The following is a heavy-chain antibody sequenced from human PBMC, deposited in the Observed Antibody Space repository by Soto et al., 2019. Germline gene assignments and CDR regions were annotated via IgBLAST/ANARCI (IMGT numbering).Heavy chain of an antibody. CDR3: TRAFKGGDY. Sequence: SETLSLTCTVSGGSISSYYWTWVRQPPGKGLEWVGYIYYNGSTNYNPSLKSRVTISVDTSKKKLFPKLRSVTASDTAVYYCTRAFKGGDYWGQGTLVTVSS. CDR2: IYYNGST. CDR1: GGSISSYY. V-gene: IGHV4-59*01. J-gene: IGHJ4*02. D-gene: IGHD1-26*01.